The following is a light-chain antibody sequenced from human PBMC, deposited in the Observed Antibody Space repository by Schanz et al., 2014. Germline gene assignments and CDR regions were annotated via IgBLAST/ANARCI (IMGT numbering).Light chain of an antibody. V-gene: IGLV1-40*01. CDR2: GTS. Sequence: QSVLTQPPSASGTPGQRVTISCSGSSSNIGINYVYWYQQLPGTAPKLLVYGTSNRPSGVPDRFSGSKSGTSASLAITGLQAEDEADYYCQSYDRSLSGWVFGGGTKLTVL. J-gene: IGLJ3*02. CDR1: SSNIGINY. CDR3: QSYDRSLSGWV.